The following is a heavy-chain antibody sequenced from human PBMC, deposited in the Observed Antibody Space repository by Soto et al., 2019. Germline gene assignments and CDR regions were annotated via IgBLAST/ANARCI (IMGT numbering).Heavy chain of an antibody. J-gene: IGHJ6*02. V-gene: IGHV4-30-4*01. Sequence: KPSETLSLTCTVSGDSISSADYYWSWIRQTPGKGLEWIGHIFYSGTTYYNPSLKSRLTISVDTSKNHFSLRLTSVTAADTAVYYCARDLWVEPELYYYGMDVWCQGTTVTVSS. CDR1: GDSISSADYY. D-gene: IGHD1-1*01. CDR3: ARDLWVEPELYYYGMDV. CDR2: IFYSGTT.